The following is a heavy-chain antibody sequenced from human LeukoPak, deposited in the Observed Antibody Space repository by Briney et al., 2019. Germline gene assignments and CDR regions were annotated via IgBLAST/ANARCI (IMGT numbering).Heavy chain of an antibody. CDR1: GYTFTSYG. D-gene: IGHD3-10*01. V-gene: IGHV1-18*01. CDR2: IRAYNGNT. CDR3: AREARGRSGYYFDY. J-gene: IGHJ4*02. Sequence: GASVKVSCKASGYTFTSYGISWVRQAPGQGLEWMGWIRAYNGNTNYAQKLQGRVTMTTDTSTSTAYMELRSLRSDDTAVYYWAREARGRSGYYFDYWGQGTLVTVSS.